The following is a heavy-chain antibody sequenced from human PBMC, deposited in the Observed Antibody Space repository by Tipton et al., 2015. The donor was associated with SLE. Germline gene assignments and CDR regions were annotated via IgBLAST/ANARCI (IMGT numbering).Heavy chain of an antibody. CDR2: IKPDGREI. CDR1: GFTFSSSW. D-gene: IGHD6-19*01. Sequence: SLRLSCAASGFTFSSSWMSWLRQAPGKGLEWVANIKPDGREIYYVASVKGRFTISRDNAKTSLYLQMDGLRVGDTAVYYCARDGSGWSITWGQGTLVTVSS. J-gene: IGHJ5*02. CDR3: ARDGSGWSIT. V-gene: IGHV3-7*01.